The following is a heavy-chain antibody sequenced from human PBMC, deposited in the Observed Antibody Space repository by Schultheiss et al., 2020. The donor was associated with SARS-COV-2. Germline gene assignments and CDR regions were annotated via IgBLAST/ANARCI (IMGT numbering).Heavy chain of an antibody. CDR2: IWYDGSNK. J-gene: IGHJ4*02. Sequence: GGSLRLSCAASGFTFSSYGMHWVRQAPGKGLEWVAVIWYDGSNKYYADSVKGRFTISRDNAKNSLYLQMNSLRAEDTAVYYCASGQWELLYVYWGQGTLVTVSS. D-gene: IGHD1-26*01. CDR3: ASGQWELLYVY. V-gene: IGHV3-33*08. CDR1: GFTFSSYG.